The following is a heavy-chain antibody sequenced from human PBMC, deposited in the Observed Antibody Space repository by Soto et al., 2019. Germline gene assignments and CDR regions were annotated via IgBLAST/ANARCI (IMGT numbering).Heavy chain of an antibody. D-gene: IGHD3-3*01. CDR1: GYTYTGYY. CDR2: INPNSGGT. Sequence: ASVKVSCKASGYTYTGYYMHWVRQAPGQGLEWMGWINPNSGGTNYAQKFQGRVTMTRDTSISTAYMELSRLRSDDTAVYYCARARGDHYDFWSGYYYYYYYGMDVWGQGTAVTVSS. CDR3: ARARGDHYDFWSGYYYYYYYGMDV. V-gene: IGHV1-2*02. J-gene: IGHJ6*02.